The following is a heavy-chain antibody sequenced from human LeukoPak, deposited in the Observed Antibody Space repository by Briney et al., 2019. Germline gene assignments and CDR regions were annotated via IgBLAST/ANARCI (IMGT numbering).Heavy chain of an antibody. D-gene: IGHD7-27*01. CDR3: AGRAELGRGFDY. CDR2: ISGSGGRT. Sequence: PGGSLRLSCAASGFTFSSYAMSWVRQAPGKGLEWVSAISGSGGRTYYADSVKGRFTISRDNSKNTLYLQMNSLRAEDTAVYYCAGRAELGRGFDYWGQGTLVTVSS. J-gene: IGHJ4*02. CDR1: GFTFSSYA. V-gene: IGHV3-23*01.